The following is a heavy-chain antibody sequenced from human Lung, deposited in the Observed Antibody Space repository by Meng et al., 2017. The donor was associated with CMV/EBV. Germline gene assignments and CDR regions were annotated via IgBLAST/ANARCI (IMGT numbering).Heavy chain of an antibody. Sequence: SXTLSLTCTVSGGSISSSSYYWGWIRQPPGKGLEWIGSIYYSGSTYYNPSLKSRVTISVDTSKNQFSLKLSSVTAADTAVYYCARQTDTEGIAAAPDVWGKGTXVTVSS. D-gene: IGHD6-13*01. CDR2: IYYSGST. CDR3: ARQTDTEGIAAAPDV. J-gene: IGHJ6*04. V-gene: IGHV4-39*01. CDR1: GGSISSSSYY.